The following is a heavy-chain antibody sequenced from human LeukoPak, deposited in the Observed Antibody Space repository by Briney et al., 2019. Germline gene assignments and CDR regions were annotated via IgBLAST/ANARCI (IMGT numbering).Heavy chain of an antibody. Sequence: ASVTVSCKASGYTFTGYYMHWVRQAPGQGLEWMGWINPNSGGTNYAQKFQGRVTMTRDTSISTAYMELSRLRSDDTAVYYCARAYYYGSGSYYNPLDYWGQGTLVTVSS. CDR1: GYTFTGYY. V-gene: IGHV1-2*02. CDR3: ARAYYYGSGSYYNPLDY. J-gene: IGHJ4*02. CDR2: INPNSGGT. D-gene: IGHD3-10*01.